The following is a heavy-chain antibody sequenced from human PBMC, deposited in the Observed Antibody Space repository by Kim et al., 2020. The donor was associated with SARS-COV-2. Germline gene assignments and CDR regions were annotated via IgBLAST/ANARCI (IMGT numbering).Heavy chain of an antibody. D-gene: IGHD4-17*01. Sequence: AHTAQGRVTRSRDNSKNPLYSHMNSLRAEDTAVYYCARIKLDYGDYVFDYWGQGTLVTVSS. CDR3: ARIKLDYGDYVFDY. J-gene: IGHJ4*02. V-gene: IGHV3-53*01.